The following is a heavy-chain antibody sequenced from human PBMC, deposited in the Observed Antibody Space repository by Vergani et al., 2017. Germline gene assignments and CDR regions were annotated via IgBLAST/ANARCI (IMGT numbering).Heavy chain of an antibody. CDR3: APNPLLAVAGS. D-gene: IGHD6-19*01. CDR2: TWYDGSNK. CDR1: GFTFNQYG. V-gene: IGHV3-33*01. Sequence: QVQLVESGGGVVQPGRSLRLSCAASGFTFNQYGMHSVRQAPGKGLEWVAVTWYDGSNKYYADSVKGRFTISRDNSKNTLYLQMNSLRAEDTAVYYCAPNPLLAVAGSWGQGTLVTVSS. J-gene: IGHJ4*02.